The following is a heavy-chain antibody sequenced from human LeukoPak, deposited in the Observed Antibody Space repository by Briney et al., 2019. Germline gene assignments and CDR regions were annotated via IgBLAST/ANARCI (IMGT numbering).Heavy chain of an antibody. D-gene: IGHD6-19*01. V-gene: IGHV3-48*03. Sequence: PGGSLRLSCAASGFTFTTYEMNWVRQAPGKGLEWVSFISSSGSIIYYADSVQGRFTISRDNAKNSLYLQMNSLRAEDTAVHYCARGHYTSDWYYFDYWGQGTLVTVSS. CDR1: GFTFTTYE. J-gene: IGHJ4*02. CDR3: ARGHYTSDWYYFDY. CDR2: ISSSGSII.